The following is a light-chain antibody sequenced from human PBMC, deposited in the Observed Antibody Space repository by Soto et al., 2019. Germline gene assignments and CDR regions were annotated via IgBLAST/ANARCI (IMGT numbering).Light chain of an antibody. Sequence: IVLRQAPSTLSLSPWERATLSFMASQSVNNYLAWYQQKPGQAPRLLIDETSIRASGIPARFSGSGSGTDITLTISSLEPEDFAVYYCQQRNNWPLTFGGGTKVDIK. CDR2: ETS. J-gene: IGKJ4*01. CDR3: QQRNNWPLT. CDR1: QSVNNY. V-gene: IGKV3-11*01.